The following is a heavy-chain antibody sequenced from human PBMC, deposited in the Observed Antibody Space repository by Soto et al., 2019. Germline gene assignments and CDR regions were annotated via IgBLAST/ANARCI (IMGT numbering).Heavy chain of an antibody. CDR1: GFSFSTYA. CDR2: ISDDGNTK. Sequence: QVQLVESGGGVVQPGTSLRLSCAASGFSFSTYAMYWVRQAPGRGLEWVAVISDDGNTKYYADSVKGRFTISRDNSRNTLYLQIYSLRTEDAAVYYWASSYFYDSGGYYPFDYWGQGTLVTVSS. D-gene: IGHD3-22*01. CDR3: ASSYFYDSGGYYPFDY. V-gene: IGHV3-30-3*01. J-gene: IGHJ4*02.